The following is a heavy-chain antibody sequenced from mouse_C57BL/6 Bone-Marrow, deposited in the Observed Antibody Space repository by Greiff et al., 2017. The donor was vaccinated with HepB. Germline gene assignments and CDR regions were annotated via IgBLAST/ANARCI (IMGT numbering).Heavy chain of an antibody. Sequence: GGGLVQPKGSLKLSCAASGFSFNTYAMNWVRQAPGKGLEWVARIRSKSNNYATYYADSVKDRFTISRDDSESMLYLQMNNLKTEDTALYYCVRRHRNYYYFDYWGQGTTPTVSS. CDR1: GFSFNTYA. D-gene: IGHD2-1*01. V-gene: IGHV10-1*01. CDR3: VRRHRNYYYFDY. J-gene: IGHJ2*01. CDR2: IRSKSNNYAT.